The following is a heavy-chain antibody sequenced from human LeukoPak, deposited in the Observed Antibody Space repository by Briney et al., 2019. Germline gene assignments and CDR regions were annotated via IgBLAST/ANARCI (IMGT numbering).Heavy chain of an antibody. V-gene: IGHV3-11*01. CDR2: ISSSGSTI. Sequence: KTGGSLRLSCAASGFTFSDYYMSWIRQAPGKGLEWVSYISSSGSTIYYADSVKGRFTISRDNAKNSLYLQMNSLRAEDTAVYYCAKAPRSVVYEIDYWGQGTLVTVSS. J-gene: IGHJ4*02. D-gene: IGHD1-14*01. CDR3: AKAPRSVVYEIDY. CDR1: GFTFSDYY.